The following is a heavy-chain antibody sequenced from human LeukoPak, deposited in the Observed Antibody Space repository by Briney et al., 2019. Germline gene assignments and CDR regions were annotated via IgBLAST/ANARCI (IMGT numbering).Heavy chain of an antibody. CDR3: AKQCSANCYSWFDP. J-gene: IGHJ5*02. V-gene: IGHV3-23*01. D-gene: IGHD2-2*01. Sequence: GGSLRLSCAASGFIFSNYAMTWVRQAPGKGLEWVSAISGSGGNTYYADSVKGRFTISRDNSKNTLYLQMNSLRAEDTAVYYCAKQCSANCYSWFDPWGQGTLVTVSS. CDR1: GFIFSNYA. CDR2: ISGSGGNT.